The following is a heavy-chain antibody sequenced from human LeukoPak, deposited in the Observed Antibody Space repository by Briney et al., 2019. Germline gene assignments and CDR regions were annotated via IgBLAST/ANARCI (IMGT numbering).Heavy chain of an antibody. CDR3: ARDFPVNSGSYYYYGMDV. J-gene: IGHJ6*02. CDR1: GGSISSYY. CDR2: IYYSGST. D-gene: IGHD1-26*01. V-gene: IGHV4-59*01. Sequence: PSETLSLTCTVSGGSISSYYWSWIRQPPGKGLGWIGYIYYSGSTNYNPPLKSRVTISVDTSKNQFSLKLSSVTAADTAVYYCARDFPVNSGSYYYYGMDVWGQGTTVTVSS.